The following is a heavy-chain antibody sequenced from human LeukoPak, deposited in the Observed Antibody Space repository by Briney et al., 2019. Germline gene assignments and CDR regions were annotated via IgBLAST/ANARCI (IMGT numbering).Heavy chain of an antibody. J-gene: IGHJ3*02. V-gene: IGHV3-30*04. CDR3: AKENYYYDSSGYYFDAFDI. CDR1: GFTFSSYA. D-gene: IGHD3-22*01. CDR2: ISYDGSNK. Sequence: PGGSLRLSCAASGFTFSSYAMHWVRQAPGKGLEWVAVISYDGSNKYYADSVKGRFTISRDNSKNTLYLQMNSLRAEDTAVYYCAKENYYYDSSGYYFDAFDIWGQGTMVTVSS.